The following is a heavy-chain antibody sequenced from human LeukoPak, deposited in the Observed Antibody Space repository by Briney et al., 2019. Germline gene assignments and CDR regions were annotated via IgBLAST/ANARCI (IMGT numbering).Heavy chain of an antibody. CDR3: AKVHAKYSSGWSTPYFDY. J-gene: IGHJ4*02. D-gene: IGHD6-19*01. V-gene: IGHV3-23*01. CDR2: ISGSGGST. CDR1: GFTFSSYA. Sequence: GGSLRLSCAASGFTFSSYAMSWVRQAPGKGLEWVSAISGSGGSTYYADSVKGRFTISRDNSKNTLYLQMNSLRAEDTAAYYCAKVHAKYSSGWSTPYFDYWGQGTLVTVSS.